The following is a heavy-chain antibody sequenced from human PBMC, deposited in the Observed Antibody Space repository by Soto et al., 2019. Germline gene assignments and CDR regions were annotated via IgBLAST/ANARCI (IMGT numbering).Heavy chain of an antibody. CDR1: GYTFTSYY. Sequence: ASVKVSCKASGYTFTSYYMHWVRQAPEQGLEWMGIINPSGGSTSYAQKFQGRVTMTRDTSTSTVYMELSSLRSEDTAVYYCASVIVSMTTVNTGAFYIWGQGTMVPVSS. J-gene: IGHJ3*02. CDR3: ASVIVSMTTVNTGAFYI. D-gene: IGHD4-17*01. CDR2: INPSGGST. V-gene: IGHV1-46*03.